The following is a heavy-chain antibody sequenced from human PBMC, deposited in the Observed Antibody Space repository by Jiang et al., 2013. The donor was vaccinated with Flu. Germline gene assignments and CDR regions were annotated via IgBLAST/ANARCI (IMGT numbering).Heavy chain of an antibody. J-gene: IGHJ1*01. D-gene: IGHD3-22*01. Sequence: GSGLVKPSETLSLTCTVSGGSVSSGSYYWSWIRQPPGKGLEWIGYIYYSGSTNYNPSLKSRVTISVDTSKNQFSLKLSSVTAADTAVYYCARGGGNYYDSSGYYYAGVIGLFQHWGQGTLVTVSS. CDR2: IYYSGST. V-gene: IGHV4-61*01. CDR3: ARGGGNYYDSSGYYYAGVIGLFQH. CDR1: GGSVSSGSYY.